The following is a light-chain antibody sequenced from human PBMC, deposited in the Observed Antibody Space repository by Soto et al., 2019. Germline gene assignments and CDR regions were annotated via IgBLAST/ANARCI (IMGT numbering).Light chain of an antibody. CDR3: QQRSNWPPT. CDR1: QSISNN. J-gene: IGKJ4*01. V-gene: IGKV3-11*01. CDR2: DTS. Sequence: EIGLSQSPATLSLSPGERATLACRASQSISNNLGWYQQKPGQGPRLLIYDTSNGAAGIPARFSGGGSGTDFTLTISSLEAEDVAVYYCQQRSNWPPTFGGGTKVEIK.